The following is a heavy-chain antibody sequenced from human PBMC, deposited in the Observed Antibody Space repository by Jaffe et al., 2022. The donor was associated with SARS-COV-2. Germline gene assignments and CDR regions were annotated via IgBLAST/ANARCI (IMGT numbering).Heavy chain of an antibody. J-gene: IGHJ4*02. D-gene: IGHD2-8*02. CDR1: ASTFTTYY. V-gene: IGHV1-46*01. Sequence: QVHLVQSGAEVKNPGASVKVSCEASASTFTTYYMHWVRQAPGQGLEWVARITPNGDATVYAQNFQGRVTVTRDTSTTTRDTSSTTFHMELSSLTSEDTAVYYCARDLVGRTGLAYWGQGTLVTVSS. CDR2: ITPNGDAT. CDR3: ARDLVGRTGLAY.